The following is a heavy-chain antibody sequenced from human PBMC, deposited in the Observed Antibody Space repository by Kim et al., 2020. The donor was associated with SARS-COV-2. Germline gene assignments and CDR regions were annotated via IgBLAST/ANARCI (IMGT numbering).Heavy chain of an antibody. V-gene: IGHV4-34*01. D-gene: IGHD4-4*01. J-gene: IGHJ6*02. CDR3: ARTKDYSYYYYYGMDV. Sequence: LKSRVSISVDTSKNQFSLKRSSVTAADTSVYYCARTKDYSYYYYYGMDVWGQGTTVTVSS.